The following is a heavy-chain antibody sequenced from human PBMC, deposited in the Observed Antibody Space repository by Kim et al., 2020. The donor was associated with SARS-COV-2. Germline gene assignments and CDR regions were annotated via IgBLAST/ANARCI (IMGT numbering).Heavy chain of an antibody. J-gene: IGHJ4*02. CDR2: ISWNSGVI. CDR1: GFTFGDYV. Sequence: GGSLRLSCAASGFTFGDYVIHWVRQAPGKGLEWVSGISWNSGVIGYADSVKGRFTISRDNAKNSVYLQMNSLRAEDTALYYCAKGLRGENYYLTDYWGQGSLVTVSS. V-gene: IGHV3-9*01. D-gene: IGHD1-26*01. CDR3: AKGLRGENYYLTDY.